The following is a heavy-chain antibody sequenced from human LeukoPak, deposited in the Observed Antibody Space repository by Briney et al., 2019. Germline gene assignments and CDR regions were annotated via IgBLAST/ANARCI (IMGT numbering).Heavy chain of an antibody. V-gene: IGHV5-51*01. CDR3: ARRTFGGSGRTCFFDY. CDR1: GYSFTSYY. CDR2: IYPGDSDT. Sequence: GESLKISCKGSGYSFTSYYIGWVRQMPGKGLEWMGIIYPGDSDTRYNPSFQGQVTISADKSTTTAYLQWSSLKASDTAMYYCARRTFGGSGRTCFFDYWGQGTLVTVSS. D-gene: IGHD3-10*01. J-gene: IGHJ4*02.